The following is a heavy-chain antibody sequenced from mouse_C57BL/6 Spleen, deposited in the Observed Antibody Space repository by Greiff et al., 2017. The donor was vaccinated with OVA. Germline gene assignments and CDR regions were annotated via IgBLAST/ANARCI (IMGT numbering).Heavy chain of an antibody. D-gene: IGHD1-1*01. CDR3: ARAVRYGSPYYFDY. Sequence: QVQLQQSGPELVKPGASVKISCKASGYAFSSSWMNWVKQRPGKGLEWIGRIYPGDGDTNYNGKFKGKATLTADTSSSTAYMQLSSLTSEDSAVYFCARAVRYGSPYYFDYWGQGTTLTVSS. V-gene: IGHV1-82*01. J-gene: IGHJ2*01. CDR1: GYAFSSSW. CDR2: IYPGDGDT.